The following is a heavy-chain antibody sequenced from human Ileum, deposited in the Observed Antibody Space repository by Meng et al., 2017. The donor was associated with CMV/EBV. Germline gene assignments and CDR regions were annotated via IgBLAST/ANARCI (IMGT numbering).Heavy chain of an antibody. J-gene: IGHJ3*02. CDR3: ARDQGLENADDAFDI. CDR2: INWNGGST. CDR1: GFTFDDYG. V-gene: IGHV3-20*04. Sequence: SCAASGFTFDDYGMSWVRQAPGKGLEWVSGINWNGGSTGYADSVKGRFTISRDNAKNSLYLQMNSLRAEDTALYYCARDQGLENADDAFDIWGQGTMVTVSS. D-gene: IGHD3/OR15-3a*01.